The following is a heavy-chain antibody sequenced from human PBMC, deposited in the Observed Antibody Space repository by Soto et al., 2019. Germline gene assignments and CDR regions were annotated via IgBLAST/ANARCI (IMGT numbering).Heavy chain of an antibody. J-gene: IGHJ3*02. CDR1: GYTFTGYY. D-gene: IGHD3-9*01. CDR3: AREITILRGDAFDI. V-gene: IGHV1-2*02. Sequence: ASVKVSCKASGYTFTGYYMHWVRQAPGQGLEWMGWINPNSGGTNYAQKFQGRVTMTRDTSISTAYMELGRLRSDDTAVYYCAREITILRGDAFDIWGQGTMVTVSS. CDR2: INPNSGGT.